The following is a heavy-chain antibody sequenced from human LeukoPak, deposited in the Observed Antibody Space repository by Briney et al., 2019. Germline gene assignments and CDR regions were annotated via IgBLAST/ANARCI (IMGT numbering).Heavy chain of an antibody. J-gene: IGHJ5*02. CDR3: AREIGVCSSTSCYQSRFDP. D-gene: IGHD2-2*01. V-gene: IGHV1-18*01. CDR2: ISAYNGNT. CDR1: GYTFTSYG. Sequence: ASVKVSCKASGYTFTSYGISWVRQAPGQGLEWMGWISAYNGNTNYAQKLQGRDTMTTDTSTSTAYMELRSLRSDDTAVYYCAREIGVCSSTSCYQSRFDPWGQGTLVTVSS.